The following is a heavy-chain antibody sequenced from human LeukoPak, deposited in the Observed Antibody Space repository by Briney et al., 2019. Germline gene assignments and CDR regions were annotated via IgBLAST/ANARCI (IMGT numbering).Heavy chain of an antibody. V-gene: IGHV3-23*01. J-gene: IGHJ4*02. Sequence: GGSLRLSCAASGFVFSGFAMTWVRQAPGKGLEWVSSSSDSSNNRYYAGALKGRFIISRDNSKNTLYVQMNSLRAEDTAVYFCARGKVGSLWMYDCWGQGTLVTVSS. CDR3: ARGKVGSLWMYDC. CDR2: SSDSSNNR. CDR1: GFVFSGFA. D-gene: IGHD3-16*01.